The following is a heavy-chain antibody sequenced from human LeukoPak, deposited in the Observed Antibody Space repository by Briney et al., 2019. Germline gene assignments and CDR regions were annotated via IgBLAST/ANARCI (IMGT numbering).Heavy chain of an antibody. V-gene: IGHV3-30-3*01. CDR2: ISYDGSNK. J-gene: IGHJ4*02. Sequence: GGSLRLSCAASGFTFSSYAMHWVRQAPGKGLEWVAVISYDGSNKYYADSVKGRFTISRDNSKNTLYLQMNSLRAEDTAVYYCARGRCSSSWVDYWGQGTLVTVSS. CDR1: GFTFSSYA. CDR3: ARGRCSSSWVDY. D-gene: IGHD6-13*01.